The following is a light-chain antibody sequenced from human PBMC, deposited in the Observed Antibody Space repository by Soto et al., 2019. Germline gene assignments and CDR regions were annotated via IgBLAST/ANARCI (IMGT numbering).Light chain of an antibody. CDR3: QQYLTSPKT. CDR2: AAS. Sequence: ESVLTQSPVTLSVYPGERATLSCRASQSVSSSNLAWYQQKPAQAPRLLIYAASRRAPGIPERFSGSGSGTDFTLTISRLEPEDFAVYYCQQYLTSPKTFGQGTKVDI. CDR1: QSVSSSN. V-gene: IGKV3-20*01. J-gene: IGKJ1*01.